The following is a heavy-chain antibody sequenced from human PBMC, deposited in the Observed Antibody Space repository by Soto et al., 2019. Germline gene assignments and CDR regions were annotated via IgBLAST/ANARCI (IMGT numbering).Heavy chain of an antibody. V-gene: IGHV3-15*01. J-gene: IGHJ4*02. CDR2: IKSKTDGGTT. D-gene: IGHD3-3*01. Sequence: EVQLVESGGGLVKPGGSLRLSCAASGFTFSNAWMSWVRQAPGKGLELVGRIKSKTDGGTTDYAAPVKGRFTISRDDSKNTLYLQMNSLKTEDTAVYYCTTETYYDFWSGLLGGDYWGQGTLVTVSS. CDR3: TTETYYDFWSGLLGGDY. CDR1: GFTFSNAW.